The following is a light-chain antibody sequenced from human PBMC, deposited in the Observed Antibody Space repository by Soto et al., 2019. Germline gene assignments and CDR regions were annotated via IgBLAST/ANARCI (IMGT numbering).Light chain of an antibody. CDR2: DVS. J-gene: IGLJ3*02. V-gene: IGLV2-14*03. Sequence: QSVLTQPASVSGSPGQSIAISCTGTSSDVGGSEYVSWYQHHPGKAPKLMIYDVSNRPSGISDRFSGSKSGNTASRTISGLQADDEGVYYCASYSSTSTVLFGGGTKLTVL. CDR1: SSDVGGSEY. CDR3: ASYSSTSTVL.